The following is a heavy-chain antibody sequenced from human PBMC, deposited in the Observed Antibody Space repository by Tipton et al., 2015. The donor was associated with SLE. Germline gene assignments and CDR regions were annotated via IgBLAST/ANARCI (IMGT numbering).Heavy chain of an antibody. CDR2: IKQDGSEK. CDR1: GFTFDDYG. J-gene: IGHJ4*02. V-gene: IGHV3-7*03. Sequence: GSLRLSCAASGFTFDDYGMSWVRQAPGKGLEWVANIKQDGSEKYYVDSVKGRFTISRDNAKNSLYLQMNSLRAEDTAVYYCARLGLGWGYDWGQGTLVTVSS. D-gene: IGHD2-21*01. CDR3: ARLGLGWGYD.